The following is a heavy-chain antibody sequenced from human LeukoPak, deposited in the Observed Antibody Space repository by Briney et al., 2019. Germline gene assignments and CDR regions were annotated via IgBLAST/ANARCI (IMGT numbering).Heavy chain of an antibody. CDR3: AKDMRFDWTPYYFDY. J-gene: IGHJ4*02. V-gene: IGHV3-23*01. D-gene: IGHD3-9*01. Sequence: GSLRLSCAASGFTFSSYAMSWVRQAPGKGLEWVSAISGSGGSTYYADSVKGRFTISRDNSKNTLYLQMNSLRAEDTAVYYCAKDMRFDWTPYYFDYWGQGTLVTVSS. CDR2: ISGSGGST. CDR1: GFTFSSYA.